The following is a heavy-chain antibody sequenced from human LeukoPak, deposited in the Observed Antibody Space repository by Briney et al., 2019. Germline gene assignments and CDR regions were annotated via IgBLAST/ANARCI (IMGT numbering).Heavy chain of an antibody. J-gene: IGHJ4*02. D-gene: IGHD3-9*01. CDR2: ISAYNGNT. CDR1: GYTFTSYG. Sequence: ASVKVSCKASGYTFTSYGISWVRQAPGQGLEWMGWISAYNGNTNYAQKLQGRVTMTTDTSTSTAYMELSSLRSEDTAVYYCARADILTGYYTVDYWGQGTLVTVSS. CDR3: ARADILTGYYTVDY. V-gene: IGHV1-18*01.